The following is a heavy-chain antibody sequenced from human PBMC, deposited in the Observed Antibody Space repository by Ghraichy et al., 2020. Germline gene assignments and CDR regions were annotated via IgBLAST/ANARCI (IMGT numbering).Heavy chain of an antibody. CDR3: AAGPPMGYSSSTHYYMDV. CDR1: GFTFTSSA. V-gene: IGHV1-58*02. J-gene: IGHJ6*03. Sequence: SVKVSCKASGFTFTSSAMQWVRQARGQRLEWIGWIVVGSGNTNYAQKFQERVTITRDMSTSTAYMELSSLRSEDTAVYYCAAGPPMGYSSSTHYYMDVWGKGTTVTVSS. CDR2: IVVGSGNT. D-gene: IGHD6-13*01.